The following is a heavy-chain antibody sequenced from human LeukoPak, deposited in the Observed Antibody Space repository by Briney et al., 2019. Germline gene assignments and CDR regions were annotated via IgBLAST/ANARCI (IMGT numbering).Heavy chain of an antibody. D-gene: IGHD3-16*01. V-gene: IGHV4-39*01. CDR3: ASDPGGKGDAFDI. CDR2: IYYSGST. CDR1: GGSISSSSYY. J-gene: IGHJ3*02. Sequence: PSETLSLTCTVSGGSISSSSYYWGWIRQPPGKGLEWIGSIYYSGSTYYNPSLKSRVTISVDTSKNQFSLKLSSVTAADTAVYYCASDPGGKGDAFDIWGQGTMVTVSS.